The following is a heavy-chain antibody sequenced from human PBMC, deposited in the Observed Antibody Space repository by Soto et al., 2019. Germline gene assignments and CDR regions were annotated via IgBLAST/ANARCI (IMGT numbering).Heavy chain of an antibody. V-gene: IGHV3-30-3*01. CDR1: GFTFSSYA. D-gene: IGHD6-13*01. Sequence: QVQLEESGGGVVQTGRSLRLSCTASGFTFSSYAMHWVRQAPGKGLEWVALISYGGNNKYYAESVKGRFTISRDNSKNTLFLRMNSMTVEDTAVYYCARDLGSSWYIGGAKHYYGMDVWGQGTTVTVSS. CDR2: ISYGGNNK. CDR3: ARDLGSSWYIGGAKHYYGMDV. J-gene: IGHJ6*02.